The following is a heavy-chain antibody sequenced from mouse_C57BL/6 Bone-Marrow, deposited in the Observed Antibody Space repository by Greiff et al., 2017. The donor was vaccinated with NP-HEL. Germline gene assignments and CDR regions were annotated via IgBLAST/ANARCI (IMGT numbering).Heavy chain of an antibody. Sequence: VKLVESGAELARPGASVKLSCKASGYTFTSYGISWVKQRTGQGLEWIGEIYPRSGNTYYNEKFKGKATLTADKSSSTAYMELRSLTSEDSAVYFCARSLYYYGSSPYWGQGTTLTVSS. J-gene: IGHJ2*01. CDR1: GYTFTSYG. D-gene: IGHD1-1*01. CDR3: ARSLYYYGSSPY. V-gene: IGHV1-81*01. CDR2: IYPRSGNT.